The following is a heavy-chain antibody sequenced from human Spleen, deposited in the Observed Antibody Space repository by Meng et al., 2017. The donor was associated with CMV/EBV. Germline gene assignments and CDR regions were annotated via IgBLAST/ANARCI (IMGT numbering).Heavy chain of an antibody. CDR1: GQTLTELP. Sequence: KVSGQTLTELPRHWVRQTPGKGLEWMGAFDPEDGETIYAQRLQGRVTVTEDTSTGTAYMELSSLRSEDAAVYYCARGRGIAALPPGYWGQGTLVTVSS. V-gene: IGHV1-24*01. CDR2: FDPEDGET. D-gene: IGHD6-13*01. J-gene: IGHJ4*02. CDR3: ARGRGIAALPPGY.